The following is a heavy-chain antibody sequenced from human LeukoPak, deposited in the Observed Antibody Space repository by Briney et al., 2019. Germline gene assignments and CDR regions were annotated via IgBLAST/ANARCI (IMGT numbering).Heavy chain of an antibody. V-gene: IGHV3-66*02. D-gene: IGHD2-21*01. CDR3: ASYSAHVY. Sequence: GGSLRLSCAASGFTFDDYGMSWVRQAPGKGLEWVSVIYSGGSTYYADSVKGRFTISRDNSKNTLYLQMNSLRAEDTAVYYCASYSAHVYWGQGTLVTVSS. CDR2: IYSGGST. J-gene: IGHJ4*02. CDR1: GFTFDDYG.